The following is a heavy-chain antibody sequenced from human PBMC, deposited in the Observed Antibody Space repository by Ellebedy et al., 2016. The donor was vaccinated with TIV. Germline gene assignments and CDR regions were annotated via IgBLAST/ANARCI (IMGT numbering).Heavy chain of an antibody. Sequence: GGSLRLSXSTSGFNFKDAWMNWVRLAPGKGLEWVGLIKNDAHGQTTDYAAPVQGRFSISRDDAKNTLYLHMDSLRTEDTAEYFCARDKRGVAVSGFDFWGQGTLVTVSS. V-gene: IGHV3-15*07. J-gene: IGHJ4*02. CDR2: IKNDAHGQTT. CDR3: ARDKRGVAVSGFDF. CDR1: GFNFKDAW. D-gene: IGHD6-19*01.